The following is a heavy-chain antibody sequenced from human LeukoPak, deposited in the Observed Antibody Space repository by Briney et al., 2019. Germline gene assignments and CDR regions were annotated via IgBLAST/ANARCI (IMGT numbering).Heavy chain of an antibody. D-gene: IGHD3-10*01. CDR3: ASGGSGSYYNVPSDY. Sequence: GQSLKISCKGSGYSFTSYWIGWVRQMPGKGLEWMGIIYPGDSDTRYSPSFQGQVTISADKSISTAYLQWSSLKASDTAMYYCASGGSGSYYNVPSDYWGQGTLVTVSS. CDR2: IYPGDSDT. J-gene: IGHJ4*02. V-gene: IGHV5-51*01. CDR1: GYSFTSYW.